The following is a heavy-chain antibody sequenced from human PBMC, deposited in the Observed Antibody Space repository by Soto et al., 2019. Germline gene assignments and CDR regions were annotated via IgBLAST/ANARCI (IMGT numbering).Heavy chain of an antibody. Sequence: EVQLVESGGGLVQPGGSLRLSCAASGFTFSNYWMSWVRQGPGKGLEWVANIKEDGSERNYVDSVKGRFIISRDNAKNSLYLQLNSLRAEDTAVYYCARAGSENDYWGQGTLVTVSS. D-gene: IGHD3-10*01. CDR1: GFTFSNYW. CDR3: ARAGSENDY. J-gene: IGHJ4*02. CDR2: IKEDGSER. V-gene: IGHV3-7*05.